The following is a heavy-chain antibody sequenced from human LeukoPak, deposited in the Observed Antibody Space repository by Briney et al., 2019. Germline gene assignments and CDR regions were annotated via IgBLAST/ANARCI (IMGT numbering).Heavy chain of an antibody. CDR2: IIPILGIA. V-gene: IGHV1-69*04. J-gene: IGHJ4*02. Sequence: SVKVSCKASGGTFSSYAISWVRQAPGQGLEWMGRIIPILGIANYAQKFQGRVTITADKSTSTAYMELSSLRSEDTAVYYCARDVRGIVGMDYFDYWGQGTLVTVSS. CDR3: ARDVRGIVGMDYFDY. CDR1: GGTFSSYA. D-gene: IGHD3-22*01.